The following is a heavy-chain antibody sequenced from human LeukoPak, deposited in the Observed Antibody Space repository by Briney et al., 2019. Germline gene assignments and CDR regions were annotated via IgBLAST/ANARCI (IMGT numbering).Heavy chain of an antibody. J-gene: IGHJ3*02. CDR1: GFTFSSYA. Sequence: GRSLRLSCAASGFTFSSYAMHWVRQAPGKGLEWVAVISYDGSNKYYADSVKGRFTISRDNSKNTLYLQMNSLRAEDTAVYYCARARGYLHAFDIWGQGTMVTVSS. CDR3: ARARGYLHAFDI. D-gene: IGHD2-15*01. CDR2: ISYDGSNK. V-gene: IGHV3-30-3*01.